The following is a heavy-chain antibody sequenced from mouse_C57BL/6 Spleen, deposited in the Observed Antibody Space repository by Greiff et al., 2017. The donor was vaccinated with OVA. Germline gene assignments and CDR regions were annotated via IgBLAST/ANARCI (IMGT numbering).Heavy chain of an antibody. D-gene: IGHD1-3*01. CDR1: GFTFSDYG. CDR3: ARTPQGAPYMDY. V-gene: IGHV5-17*01. Sequence: EVQLVESGGGLVKPGGSLKLSCAASGFTFSDYGMHWVRQAPEKGLEWVAYISSGSSTSYYADTVKGRFTISRDTAKNTLFLQMTSLRSEDTAMYDCARTPQGAPYMDYWGQGTSVTVSS. J-gene: IGHJ4*01. CDR2: ISSGSSTS.